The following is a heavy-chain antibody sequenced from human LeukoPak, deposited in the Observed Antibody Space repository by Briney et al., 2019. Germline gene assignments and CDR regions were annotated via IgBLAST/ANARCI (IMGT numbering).Heavy chain of an antibody. Sequence: SENLSLTCTVSGGSISSYYWSWIRQPPGKGLEWIGRIYTSGSTNYNPSLKSRVTMSVDTSKNQFSLKLSSVTAADTAVYYCARVYHYGTSGYYYYYMDVWGKGTTVTVSS. CDR2: IYTSGST. CDR1: GGSISSYY. D-gene: IGHD4-17*01. CDR3: ARVYHYGTSGYYYYYMDV. J-gene: IGHJ6*03. V-gene: IGHV4-4*07.